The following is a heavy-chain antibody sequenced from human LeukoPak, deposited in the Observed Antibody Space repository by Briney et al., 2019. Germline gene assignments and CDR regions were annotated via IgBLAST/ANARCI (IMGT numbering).Heavy chain of an antibody. CDR1: GYTFTGYY. Sequence: ASVKVSCTASGYTFTGYYMHWVRQAPGQGLEWMGWINPNSGGTNYAQKFQGWVTMTRDTSISTAYMELSRLRSDGTAVYYCARFDILTGYNYWGQGTLVTVSS. V-gene: IGHV1-2*04. CDR2: INPNSGGT. J-gene: IGHJ4*02. D-gene: IGHD3-9*01. CDR3: ARFDILTGYNY.